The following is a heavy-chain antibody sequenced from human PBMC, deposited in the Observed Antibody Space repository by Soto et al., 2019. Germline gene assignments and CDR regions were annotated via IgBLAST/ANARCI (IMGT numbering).Heavy chain of an antibody. CDR1: GGSISSFY. Sequence: SETLSLTCTVSGGSISSFYWSWIRQPPGKGLEWIGYIYYSGGTDYNPSLKSRVTISLDTSKNQFSLKLSSVTAADTAVYYCARDNGGYDYAPGHWGQGTLVTVSS. V-gene: IGHV4-59*01. CDR2: IYYSGGT. CDR3: ARDNGGYDYAPGH. D-gene: IGHD5-12*01. J-gene: IGHJ4*02.